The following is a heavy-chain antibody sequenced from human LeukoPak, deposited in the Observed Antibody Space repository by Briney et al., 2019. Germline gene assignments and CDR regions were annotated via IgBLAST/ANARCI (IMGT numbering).Heavy chain of an antibody. J-gene: IGHJ4*02. CDR1: GITLSNYG. CDR3: AKRGVVIRVFLVGFHKEAYYFDS. D-gene: IGHD3-10*01. Sequence: PGGSLRLSCAVSGITLSNYGMSWVPQAPGKGLEWVARISHSGGRTNYADSVKGRFTISRDNPKNTLYLQMNSLRAEDTAVYFCAKRGVVIRVFLVGFHKEAYYFDSWGQGALVTVSS. V-gene: IGHV3-23*01. CDR2: ISHSGGRT.